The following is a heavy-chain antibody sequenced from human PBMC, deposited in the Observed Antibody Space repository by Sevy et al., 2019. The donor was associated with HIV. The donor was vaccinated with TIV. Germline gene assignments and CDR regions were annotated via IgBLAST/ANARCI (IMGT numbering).Heavy chain of an antibody. CDR3: ARGFAVADYYFDY. V-gene: IGHV1-18*04. CDR1: GYTFTSYG. J-gene: IGHJ4*02. CDR2: ISAYNGDT. D-gene: IGHD6-19*01. Sequence: ASVKVSCKASGYTFTSYGVSWVRQAPGQGLEYMGRISAYNGDTNYAQKVQGIVTMTTDTSTSTAYMELRSLTTDDTAVYYCARGFAVADYYFDYWGQGTLVTVSS.